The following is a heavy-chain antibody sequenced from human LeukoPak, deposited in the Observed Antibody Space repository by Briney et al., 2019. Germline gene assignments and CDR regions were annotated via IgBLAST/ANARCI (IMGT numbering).Heavy chain of an antibody. J-gene: IGHJ4*02. CDR2: ISGSGGST. Sequence: GGSLRLSCAASGFTFSSYAMSWVRQAPGKGLEWVSAISGSGGSTHYADSVKGRFTISRDNSKNTLYLQMNSLRAEDTAVYYCARRRYCGGDCYTRSDYWGQGTLVTVSS. CDR1: GFTFSSYA. CDR3: ARRRYCGGDCYTRSDY. V-gene: IGHV3-23*01. D-gene: IGHD2-21*02.